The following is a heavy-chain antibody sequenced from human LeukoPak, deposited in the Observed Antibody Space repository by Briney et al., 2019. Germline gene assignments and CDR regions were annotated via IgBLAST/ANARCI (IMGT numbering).Heavy chain of an antibody. Sequence: SETLSLTCTVSGSSISSYYWSWIRQPPGKGLEWIGYIYYSGSTSYNPSLKSRVTILVDTSKNQFSLKLSSVTAADTAVYYCARVVAGIMDFDYWGQGTLVTVSS. CDR1: GSSISSYY. V-gene: IGHV4-59*08. CDR2: IYYSGST. D-gene: IGHD6-19*01. J-gene: IGHJ4*02. CDR3: ARVVAGIMDFDY.